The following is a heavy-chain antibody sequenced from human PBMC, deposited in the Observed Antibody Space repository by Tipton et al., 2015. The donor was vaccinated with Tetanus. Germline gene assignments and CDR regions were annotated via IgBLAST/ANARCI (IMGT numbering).Heavy chain of an antibody. J-gene: IGHJ4*02. CDR1: GGSIRSGSYQ. CDR3: VRANCEFPKKGPFDS. D-gene: IGHD2-21*01. V-gene: IGHV4-61*01. Sequence: TLSLTCTVSGGSIRSGSYQWNWIRQPPGKGLEWLAYTSPSGRTNANYSLKSRITISQDMSKNQFSLRLASVTAADTAVYYCVRANCEFPKKGPFDSGGEGALVIVSS. CDR2: TSPSGRT.